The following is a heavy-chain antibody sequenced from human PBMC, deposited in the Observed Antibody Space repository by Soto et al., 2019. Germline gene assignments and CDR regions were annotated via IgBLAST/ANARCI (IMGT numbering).Heavy chain of an antibody. Sequence: ASVKVSCKASGYTFTSYGISWVRQAPGQGLEWMGWISAYNGNTNYAQKLQGRVTMTTDTSTSTAYMELRSLRSDDTAVYYCARDKPTLSHIVPAAQPPYLDYWGQGTLVTVSS. D-gene: IGHD2-2*01. V-gene: IGHV1-18*01. CDR3: ARDKPTLSHIVPAAQPPYLDY. J-gene: IGHJ4*02. CDR2: ISAYNGNT. CDR1: GYTFTSYG.